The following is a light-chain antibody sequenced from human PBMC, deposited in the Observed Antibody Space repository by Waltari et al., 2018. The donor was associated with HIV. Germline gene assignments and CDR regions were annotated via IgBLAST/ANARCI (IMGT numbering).Light chain of an antibody. J-gene: IGLJ3*02. CDR2: EVS. Sequence: QSALTQPTSVSGSPGQSVTISCTGTSSDVGRYNRVSWYQQPPGTAPKLMIYEVSNRPSGVPDRFSGSKSGNTASLTISGLQAEDEADYYCGSYTSSSTWVFGGGTKLTVL. CDR1: SSDVGRYNR. CDR3: GSYTSSSTWV. V-gene: IGLV2-18*02.